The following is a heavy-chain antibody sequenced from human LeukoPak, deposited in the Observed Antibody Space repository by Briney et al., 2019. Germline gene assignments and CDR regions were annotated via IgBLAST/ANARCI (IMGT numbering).Heavy chain of an antibody. Sequence: GSLRLSCAVSGFTFSTYGMSWVRQTPGKGLEWVATIRASGDTTDYADSVKGRFTISRDNSQNTLYLQMSSLRADDTAVYYCAKVGEYYGAGASFDYWGQGTLVTVSS. CDR3: AKVGEYYGAGASFDY. V-gene: IGHV3-23*01. CDR2: IRASGDTT. CDR1: GFTFSTYG. D-gene: IGHD3-10*01. J-gene: IGHJ4*02.